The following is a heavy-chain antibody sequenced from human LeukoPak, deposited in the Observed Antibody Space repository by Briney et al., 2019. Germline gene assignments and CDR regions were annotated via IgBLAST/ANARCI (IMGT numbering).Heavy chain of an antibody. CDR2: ISYDGSNK. J-gene: IGHJ4*02. V-gene: IGHV3-30*18. D-gene: IGHD3-10*01. Sequence: GRSLRLSCAAYGFTFSSYGMHWVRQAPGKGLEWAALISYDGSNKYYADSVKGRFTISRDNSKNTLYLQMNSLRAEDTAVYYCAKDRGGSYYYGSDSWGQGTLVTVSS. CDR1: GFTFSSYG. CDR3: AKDRGGSYYYGSDS.